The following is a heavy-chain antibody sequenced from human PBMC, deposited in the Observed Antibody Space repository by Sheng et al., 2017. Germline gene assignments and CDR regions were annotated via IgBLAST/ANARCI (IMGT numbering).Heavy chain of an antibody. V-gene: IGHV3-23*01. J-gene: IGHJ3*02. CDR1: QFTFGTYA. CDR2: ISGSGGSA. D-gene: IGHD4-17*01. CDR3: AKLGKSVSYGDYRFPFDI. Sequence: ESGGALVQTGGSLRLSCVSSQFTFGTYAMSWVRQAPGKGLEWVSAISGSGGSANYADSVKGRFTVSRDNSKNTLYLQMNSLRAEDTALYYCAKLGKSVSYGDYRFPFDIWGQGTMVAVSS.